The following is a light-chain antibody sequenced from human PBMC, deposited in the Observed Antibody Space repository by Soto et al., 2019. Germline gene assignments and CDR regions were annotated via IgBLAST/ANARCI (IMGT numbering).Light chain of an antibody. V-gene: IGKV3-15*01. Sequence: EIVMTQSPGTLSVSPGERASLSCRASQSVSSSFAWYQQKPGQPPRLLIYATSNRATGIPDRFSGSGSGTEFTLTISSLQPEDFAVYYCQHYINWPLTFGGGTKVEIK. CDR2: ATS. CDR1: QSVSSS. J-gene: IGKJ4*01. CDR3: QHYINWPLT.